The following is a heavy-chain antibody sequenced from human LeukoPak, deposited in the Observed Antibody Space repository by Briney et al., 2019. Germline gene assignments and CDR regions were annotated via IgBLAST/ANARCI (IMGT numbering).Heavy chain of an antibody. CDR1: GFTFSSFG. CDR2: ISSDVNNK. V-gene: IGHV3-30*03. Sequence: PGGSLRLSCAASGFTFSSFGMHWVRQAPAKGLDWVAVISSDVNNKNYADSVKGRFTISRDNYKRTLYLQMNSLRAEDTAVYYCASCWYYYGSGSDQPPNYWGQGTLVTVSS. D-gene: IGHD3-10*01. J-gene: IGHJ4*02. CDR3: ASCWYYYGSGSDQPPNY.